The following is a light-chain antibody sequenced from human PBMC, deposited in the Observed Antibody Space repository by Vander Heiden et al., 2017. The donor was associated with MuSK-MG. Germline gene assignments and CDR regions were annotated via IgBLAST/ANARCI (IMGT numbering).Light chain of an antibody. V-gene: IGKV3-20*01. Sequence: RATLSCRASQSVNSNYLAWYQQRPGQAPRLLIYGTSSRAPGIPDRFSGSGSGTDFTLTISRLEPEDFAVYYCPQYGSSRTFGQGTKLEIK. CDR2: GTS. J-gene: IGKJ2*01. CDR1: QSVNSNY. CDR3: PQYGSSRT.